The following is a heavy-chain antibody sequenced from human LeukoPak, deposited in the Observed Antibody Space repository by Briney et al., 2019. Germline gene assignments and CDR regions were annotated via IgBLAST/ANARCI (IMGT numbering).Heavy chain of an antibody. J-gene: IGHJ4*02. CDR2: IHRSGSP. CDR1: LDSTTSNF. V-gene: IGHV4-4*02. D-gene: IGHD1-14*01. Sequence: KTSETLSLTCTVSLDSTTSNFGSWVRQPPGKGLEWIGEIHRSGSPNYNPSLQSRVTISIDRSRNQIVLELSSVTAADTAVYYCAREILGGFNPGAYWGQGTLVTVSS. CDR3: AREILGGFNPGAY.